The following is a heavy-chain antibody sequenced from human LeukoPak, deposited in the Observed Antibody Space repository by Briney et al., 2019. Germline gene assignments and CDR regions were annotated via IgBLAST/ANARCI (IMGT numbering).Heavy chain of an antibody. CDR2: ISGSGSAT. Sequence: GGSLRLSCAASGFTFSSYEMNWVRQAPGKGLEWVSYISGSGSATYYADSVKGRFTISRDNAKNSLYLQMNSLRAEDTAVYYCARDGYHYYGSGTYFGYYYMDVWGKGTTVTISS. CDR3: ARDGYHYYGSGTYFGYYYMDV. J-gene: IGHJ6*03. CDR1: GFTFSSYE. V-gene: IGHV3-48*03. D-gene: IGHD3-10*01.